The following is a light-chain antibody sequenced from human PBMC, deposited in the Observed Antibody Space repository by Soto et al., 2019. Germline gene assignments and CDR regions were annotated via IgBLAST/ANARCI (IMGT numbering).Light chain of an antibody. CDR3: QQYYSAPLT. V-gene: IGKV4-1*01. J-gene: IGKJ4*01. CDR2: WAS. Sequence: DIVMTQSPESLSVSLGERATINCKSSQSVLYSSKNKNFLAWYQQKPGQPPKLLLYWASTRDSGVPDRFSGSGSGTDFTLTITSLQAEDVAVYYCQQYYSAPLTFGGGTKVDIK. CDR1: QSVLYSSKNKNF.